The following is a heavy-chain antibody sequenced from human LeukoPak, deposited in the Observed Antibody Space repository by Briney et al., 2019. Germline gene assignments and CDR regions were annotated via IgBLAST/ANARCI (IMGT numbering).Heavy chain of an antibody. J-gene: IGHJ1*01. CDR2: IYSGGST. CDR1: GFTVSSNY. CDR3: AKLLGYHYDSSGYYPGYFQH. V-gene: IGHV3-66*01. D-gene: IGHD3-22*01. Sequence: GGSLRLSCAASGFTVSSNYMNWVRQAPGKGLEWVSVIYSGGSTYYADSVKGKFTFSRDNSKNTLYLQMNSLRVEDTAVYYCAKLLGYHYDSSGYYPGYFQHWGQGTLVTVSS.